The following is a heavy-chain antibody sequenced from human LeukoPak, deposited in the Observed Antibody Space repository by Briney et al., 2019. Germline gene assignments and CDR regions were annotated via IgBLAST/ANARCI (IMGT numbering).Heavy chain of an antibody. V-gene: IGHV4-4*07. J-gene: IGHJ3*02. CDR3: ARAWHSSSPDSGFDI. D-gene: IGHD6-13*01. CDR2: IYTSGST. Sequence: SETLSLTRTVSGGSISSYYWSWIRQPAGKGLEWIGRIYTSGSTNYDPSLKSRVTMSVDTSKNQFSLKLSSVTAADTAVYYCARAWHSSSPDSGFDIWGQGTMVTVSS. CDR1: GGSISSYY.